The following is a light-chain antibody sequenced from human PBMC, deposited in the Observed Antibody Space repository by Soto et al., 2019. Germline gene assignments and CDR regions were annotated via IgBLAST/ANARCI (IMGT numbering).Light chain of an antibody. CDR1: QSVLYSSNNKNY. CDR2: WAS. V-gene: IGKV4-1*01. Sequence: DIVMTQSPDSLAVSLGERAIINCKSSQSVLYSSNNKNYLAWYQQKVGQPPKLLIYWASTRESGVPDRFSGSGSGTDFTLTISSLQAEDVAVYYCQQYYSTPPWTFGQGTKVEIK. CDR3: QQYYSTPPWT. J-gene: IGKJ1*01.